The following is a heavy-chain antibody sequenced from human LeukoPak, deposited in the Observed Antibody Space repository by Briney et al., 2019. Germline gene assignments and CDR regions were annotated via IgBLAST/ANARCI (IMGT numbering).Heavy chain of an antibody. V-gene: IGHV3-48*02. D-gene: IGHD5-24*01. J-gene: IGHJ4*02. CDR2: ISFTSSTV. Sequence: GGSLRLSCAASGFTFTNYVMTWVRQAPGKGLEWVSYISFTSSTVYYADSVKGRFTVSRDNVRSSLYLHMDNLRDEDTAIFYCARVGDGHSVNYLDSWGQGTLVTVSS. CDR3: ARVGDGHSVNYLDS. CDR1: GFTFTNYV.